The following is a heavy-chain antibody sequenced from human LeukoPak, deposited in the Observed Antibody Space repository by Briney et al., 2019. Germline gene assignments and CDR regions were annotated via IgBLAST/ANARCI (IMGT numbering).Heavy chain of an antibody. V-gene: IGHV1-2*02. CDR2: INPNSGGT. CDR3: AREYYYDSSGYLAPPVVAFDI. Sequence: ASVKVSCKASGYTFTGYYMHWVRQAPGQGLEWMGWINPNSGGTSYAQKFQGRVTMTRDTSISTAYMELSRLRSDDTAVYYCAREYYYDSSGYLAPPVVAFDIWGQGTMVTVSS. J-gene: IGHJ3*02. D-gene: IGHD3-22*01. CDR1: GYTFTGYY.